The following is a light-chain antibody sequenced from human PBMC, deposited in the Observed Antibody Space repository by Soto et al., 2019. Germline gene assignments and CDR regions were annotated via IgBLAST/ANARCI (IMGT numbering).Light chain of an antibody. CDR1: SSDVGSYNR. Sequence: QSVLTPLASVSGSPGQSITVSCTATSSDVGSYNRVSWYQQPPGTAPKLIIYDVSNRPLEVPDRFFGSKSGNTASLTISGLQAEDEADYYCCSYTTRTTYVFGTGTKVTVL. J-gene: IGLJ1*01. CDR2: DVS. V-gene: IGLV2-18*02. CDR3: CSYTTRTTYV.